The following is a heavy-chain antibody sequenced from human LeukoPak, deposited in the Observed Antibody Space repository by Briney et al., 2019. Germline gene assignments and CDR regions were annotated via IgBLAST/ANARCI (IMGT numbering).Heavy chain of an antibody. Sequence: GESLKISCKGSGYSFTSYWIGWVRQMPGKGLEWMGIIYPGDSDTRYSPSFQGLVTISADKSIRTAYLQWSSLKSSDTAMYYLARIASGYYDFWSGYLGRPPLNNWFDPWGQGTLVTVSS. CDR3: ARIASGYYDFWSGYLGRPPLNNWFDP. D-gene: IGHD3-3*01. J-gene: IGHJ5*02. CDR2: IYPGDSDT. V-gene: IGHV5-51*01. CDR1: GYSFTSYW.